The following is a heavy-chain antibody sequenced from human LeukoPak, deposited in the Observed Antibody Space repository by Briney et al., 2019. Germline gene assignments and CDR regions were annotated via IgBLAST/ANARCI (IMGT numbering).Heavy chain of an antibody. CDR3: AKGDSRQWLVLD. J-gene: IGHJ4*02. CDR1: GGSISSGDYS. D-gene: IGHD6-19*01. V-gene: IGHV4-30-4*07. CDR2: IYYSGST. Sequence: SETLSLTCAVSGGSISSGDYSWSWIRQPPGKGLEWIGNIYYSGSTYYNPSLKSRVNISVDTSKNQFSLKLTSVTAADTAVYYCAKGDSRQWLVLDWGQGTLVTVSS.